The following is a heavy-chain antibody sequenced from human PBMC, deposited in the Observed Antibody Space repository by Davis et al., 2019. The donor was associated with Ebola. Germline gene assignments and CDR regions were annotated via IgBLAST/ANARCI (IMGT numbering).Heavy chain of an antibody. CDR1: GFTFSTYS. CDR3: AGSSWYGTVDY. Sequence: GESLKISCAASGFTFSTYSMSWVRQAPGKGLEWVSSISSDSDYIYYADSAKGRFTISRDNAKNSLYRQMNSLRAEDTAVYYCAGSSWYGTVDYWGQGTLVTVSS. CDR2: ISSDSDYI. D-gene: IGHD6-13*01. V-gene: IGHV3-21*01. J-gene: IGHJ4*02.